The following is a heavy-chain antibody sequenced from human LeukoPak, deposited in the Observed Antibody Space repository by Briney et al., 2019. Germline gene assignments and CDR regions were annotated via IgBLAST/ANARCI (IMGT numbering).Heavy chain of an antibody. D-gene: IGHD6-19*01. V-gene: IGHV3-23*01. CDR3: AKDGVGSGWYRGLLFDY. CDR2: ISGSGGST. J-gene: IGHJ4*02. Sequence: GGSLRLSCAASGFTFSSYAMSWVRQAPGKGLEWVSAISGSGGSTYYADSVKGRFTISRDNSENTLYLQMNSLRAEDTAVYYCAKDGVGSGWYRGLLFDYWGQGTLVTVFS. CDR1: GFTFSSYA.